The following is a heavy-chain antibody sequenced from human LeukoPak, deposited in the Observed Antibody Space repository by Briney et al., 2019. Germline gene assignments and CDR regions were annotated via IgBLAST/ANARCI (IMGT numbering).Heavy chain of an antibody. CDR2: IYYSGST. D-gene: IGHD3-22*01. Sequence: SETLSLTCTVSGGSISSYYWSWIRQPPGKGLEWIGYIYYSGSTNYNPSLKSRVTISVDTSKNQFSLKLSSVTAADTAVYYCAKEPYYYDSSGYYHWGQGTLVTVSS. CDR3: AKEPYYYDSSGYYH. J-gene: IGHJ5*02. CDR1: GGSISSYY. V-gene: IGHV4-59*01.